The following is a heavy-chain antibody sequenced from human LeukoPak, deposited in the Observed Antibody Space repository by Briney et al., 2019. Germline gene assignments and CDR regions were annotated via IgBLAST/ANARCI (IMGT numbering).Heavy chain of an antibody. J-gene: IGHJ5*02. Sequence: GGSLRLSCVDSGFTFSNYAMHWVRQALGKGLEWVAVISHDESHKYYADSVKGRFTISRDNSKNTLYLQMNSLKIEDTAVYYCSTLDDYGRTWGQGTLVTVSS. CDR1: GFTFSNYA. CDR2: ISHDESHK. CDR3: STLDDYGRT. V-gene: IGHV3-30-3*01. D-gene: IGHD4-17*01.